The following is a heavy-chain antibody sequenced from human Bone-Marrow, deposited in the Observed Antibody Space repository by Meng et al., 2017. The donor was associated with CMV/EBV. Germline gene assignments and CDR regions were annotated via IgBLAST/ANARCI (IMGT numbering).Heavy chain of an antibody. CDR1: GGSISSYY. CDR2: IDVDGDTI. J-gene: IGHJ4*02. V-gene: IGHV3-11*01. D-gene: IGHD5-18*01. CDR3: ARGGKNYGDY. Sequence: LSLTCTVSGGSISSYYWSWIRQPPGKGLEWVSYIDVDGDTIFYADSVKGRFTISRDNAKNSLYLQMNSLRAEDTAVYYCARGGKNYGDYWGQGTLGTVSS.